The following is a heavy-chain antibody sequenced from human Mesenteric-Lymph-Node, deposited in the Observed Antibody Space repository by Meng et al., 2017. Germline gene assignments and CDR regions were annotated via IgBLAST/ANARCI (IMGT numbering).Heavy chain of an antibody. CDR1: GDSVSTNSAA. V-gene: IGHV6-1*01. CDR3: ARDPAAFDF. J-gene: IGHJ4*02. Sequence: QVQLQQSGPGPVKPSQTLPPTCAISGDSVSTNSAAWNWIRQSPSGGLEWLGRTYYKSKWYNDYAESVKSRITINPDTSKNQFSLQLNSVTPEDTAVYYCARDPAAFDFWGQGILVTVSS. CDR2: TYYKSKWYN. D-gene: IGHD6-25*01.